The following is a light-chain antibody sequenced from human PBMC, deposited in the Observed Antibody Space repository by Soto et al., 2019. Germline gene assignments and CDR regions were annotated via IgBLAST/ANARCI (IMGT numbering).Light chain of an antibody. Sequence: DIQMTQSPSSLSASVGDRVTITCRASQSISSYLNWYQQKPGKAPKLLIYAASSLQSGVPSRFSGSGAGTDFTLTISSLQREDFATYYCQQSDSTPYTFGHGTKLEIK. CDR1: QSISSY. J-gene: IGKJ2*01. V-gene: IGKV1-39*01. CDR3: QQSDSTPYT. CDR2: AAS.